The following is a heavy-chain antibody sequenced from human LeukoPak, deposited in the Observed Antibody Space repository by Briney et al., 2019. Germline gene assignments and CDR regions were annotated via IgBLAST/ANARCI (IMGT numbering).Heavy chain of an antibody. CDR3: ARDLGDIVATILRGPGHYYYYYMDV. CDR1: GGSISSYY. V-gene: IGHV4-4*07. D-gene: IGHD5-12*01. J-gene: IGHJ6*03. Sequence: PSETLSLTCTVSGGSISSYYWSWIRQPAGKGLEWIGRIYTSGSTNYNPSLKSRVTMSVDTSKNQFSLKLSSVTAADTAVYYCARDLGDIVATILRGPGHYYYYYMDVWGKGTTVTVSS. CDR2: IYTSGST.